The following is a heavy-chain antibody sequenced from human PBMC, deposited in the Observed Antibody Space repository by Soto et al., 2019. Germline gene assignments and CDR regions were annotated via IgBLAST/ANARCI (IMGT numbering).Heavy chain of an antibody. CDR2: IIPIFGTA. J-gene: IGHJ5*02. CDR3: ASDDLLNSAMGDRANWFDP. D-gene: IGHD5-18*01. CDR1: GGTFSSYA. Sequence: QVQLVQSGAEVKKPGSSVKVSCKASGGTFSSYAISWVRQAPGQGLEWMGGIIPIFGTANYAQKFQGRVTITADESTSTAYMELSSLRSEDTAVYYCASDDLLNSAMGDRANWFDPWGQGTLVTVSS. V-gene: IGHV1-69*01.